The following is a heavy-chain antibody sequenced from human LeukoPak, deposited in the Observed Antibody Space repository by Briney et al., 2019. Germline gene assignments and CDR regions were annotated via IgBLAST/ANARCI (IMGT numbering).Heavy chain of an antibody. CDR3: ARDHLDIVPTIYSF. V-gene: IGHV1-2*02. Sequence: ASVKVSCKASGSTFTGYYMHWVRQAPGQGLEWMGWINPNSGGTNYAQKFQGRVTMTRDTSISIAYMELSRLISDDTALYYCARDHLDIVPTIYSFWGQGTLVTVSS. CDR1: GSTFTGYY. CDR2: INPNSGGT. J-gene: IGHJ4*02. D-gene: IGHD5-12*01.